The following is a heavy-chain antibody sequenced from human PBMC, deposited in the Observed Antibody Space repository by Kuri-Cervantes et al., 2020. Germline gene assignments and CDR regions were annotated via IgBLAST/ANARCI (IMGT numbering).Heavy chain of an antibody. V-gene: IGHV3-21*01. D-gene: IGHD2-15*01. J-gene: IGHJ6*02. Sequence: GESLKISCAASGFTFSSYSTNWVRQAPGKGLEWVSSISSSSSYIYYADSVKGRFTISRDNAKNSLYLQMNSLRAEDTAVYYCARELYCSGGSCYSYYYYGMDVWGQGTTVTVSS. CDR2: ISSSSSYI. CDR3: ARELYCSGGSCYSYYYYGMDV. CDR1: GFTFSSYS.